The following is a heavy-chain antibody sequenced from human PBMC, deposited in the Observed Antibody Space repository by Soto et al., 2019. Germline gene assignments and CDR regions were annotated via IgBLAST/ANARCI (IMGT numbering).Heavy chain of an antibody. V-gene: IGHV4-61*01. J-gene: IGHJ4*02. CDR2: IYYSGST. D-gene: IGHD5-12*01. CDR3: ARLVATRSPILDY. CDR1: GGSVSSGSYY. Sequence: SETLSRTCTVSGGSVSSGSYYWSWIRQPPGKGLEWIGYIYYSGSTNYNPSLKSRVTISVDTSKNQFSLKLSSVTAADTAVYYCARLVATRSPILDYWGQGTLVTVS.